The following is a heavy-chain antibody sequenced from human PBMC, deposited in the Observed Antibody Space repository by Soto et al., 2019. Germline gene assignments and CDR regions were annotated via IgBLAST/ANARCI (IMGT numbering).Heavy chain of an antibody. CDR1: GGSISSGGSY. D-gene: IGHD2-21*01. J-gene: IGHJ5*02. Sequence: SETLSLTCTVSGGSISSGGSYWSWIRQHPGKGLEWIGYIYYSGSSYYNPSLKSRVTISVDTSKNQFSLKLTSVTAADTAVYYCARGTLVGRGDFDPWGQGTLVTVSS. CDR2: IYYSGSS. CDR3: ARGTLVGRGDFDP. V-gene: IGHV4-31*03.